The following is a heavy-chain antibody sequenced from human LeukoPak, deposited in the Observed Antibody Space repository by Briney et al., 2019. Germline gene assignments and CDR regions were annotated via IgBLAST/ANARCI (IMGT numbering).Heavy chain of an antibody. CDR1: GFTFSSFT. V-gene: IGHV3-48*04. Sequence: GRSLRLSCAASGFTFSSFTMNWVRQAPGKGLEWVSSISYSSTAISYADSVQGRFTISRDNAKNSLYLQMNSLRAEDTAVYYCARHSIAVAPFDYWGQGTLVTVS. CDR3: ARHSIAVAPFDY. D-gene: IGHD6-19*01. CDR2: ISYSSTAI. J-gene: IGHJ4*02.